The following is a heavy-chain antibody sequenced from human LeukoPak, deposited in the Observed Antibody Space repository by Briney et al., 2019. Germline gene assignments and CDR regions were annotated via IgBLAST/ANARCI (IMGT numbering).Heavy chain of an antibody. CDR1: GFTVGSNY. J-gene: IGHJ4*02. Sequence: GGSLRLSCAASGFTVGSNYMSWVRQAPGKGLEWVSVIYSGGSTYYADSVKGRFTISRDNSKNTLYLQMNSLRAEDTAVYYCARAAYYYGSALSDWGQGTLVTVSS. CDR2: IYSGGST. V-gene: IGHV3-53*01. D-gene: IGHD3-10*01. CDR3: ARAAYYYGSALSD.